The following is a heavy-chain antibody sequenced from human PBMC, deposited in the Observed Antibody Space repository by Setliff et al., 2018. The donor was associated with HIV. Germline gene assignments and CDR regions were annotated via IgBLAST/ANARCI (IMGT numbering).Heavy chain of an antibody. D-gene: IGHD3-10*01. CDR3: AKELEEGLWVGDHYFYYGMDV. V-gene: IGHV3-33*06. CDR2: IWYDGSNK. Sequence: GGSLRLSCAASGFTFSSYGMHWVRQAPGKGLEWVAVIWYDGSNKYYADSVKGRFTISRDNSKNSLYLQMNSLTADDTAVYYCAKELEEGLWVGDHYFYYGMDVWGQGTMVTVSS. J-gene: IGHJ6*02. CDR1: GFTFSSYG.